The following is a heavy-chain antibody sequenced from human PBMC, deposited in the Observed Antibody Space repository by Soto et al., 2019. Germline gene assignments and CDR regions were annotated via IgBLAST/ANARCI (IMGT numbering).Heavy chain of an antibody. CDR2: ISSSSSYI. J-gene: IGHJ5*02. CDR1: GFTFSSYS. V-gene: IGHV3-21*01. Sequence: GGSLRLSCAASGFTFSSYSMNWVRQAPGKGLEWVSSISSSSSYIYYADSVKGRFTISRDNAKNSLYPQMNSLRAEDTAVYYCARDALFTIFGVASEYNWFDPWGQGTLVTVSS. CDR3: ARDALFTIFGVASEYNWFDP. D-gene: IGHD3-3*01.